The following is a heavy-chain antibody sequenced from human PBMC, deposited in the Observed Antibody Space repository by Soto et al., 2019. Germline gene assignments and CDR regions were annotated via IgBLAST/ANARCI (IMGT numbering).Heavy chain of an antibody. V-gene: IGHV3-21*01. CDR1: GFTFSSYS. CDR3: ARVIQYQLPATHMDV. J-gene: IGHJ6*03. CDR2: ISSSSSYI. Sequence: EVQLVESGGGLVKPGGSLRLSCAASGFTFSSYSMNWVRQAPGKGLEWVSSISSSSSYIYYADSVKGRFTISRDNAKNSLYLQMNSLRAEDTAVYYCARVIQYQLPATHMDVWGKGTTVTVSS. D-gene: IGHD2-2*01.